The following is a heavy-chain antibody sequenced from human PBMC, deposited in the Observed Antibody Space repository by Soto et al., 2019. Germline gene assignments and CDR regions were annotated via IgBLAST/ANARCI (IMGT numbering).Heavy chain of an antibody. Sequence: SETLSLTCAVSGGSIGGVGYSLSWIRHPPGGGLEWIGYLYHSWTFLKSPSLKTRLTMSLDMSKNQFSLTLNSMTAADTAVYYCAHRPPNGIAAADFSVPWGQGTMVTVSS. V-gene: IGHV4-30-2*01. D-gene: IGHD6-13*01. CDR2: LYHSWTF. CDR3: AHRPPNGIAAADFSVP. J-gene: IGHJ5*02. CDR1: GGSIGGVGYS.